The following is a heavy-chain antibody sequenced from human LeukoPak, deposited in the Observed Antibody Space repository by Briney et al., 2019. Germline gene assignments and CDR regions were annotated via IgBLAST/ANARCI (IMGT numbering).Heavy chain of an antibody. Sequence: PGGSLRLSCAASGFTFDDYAMHWVRQAPGKGLVWVSRIDSDGSSTNYADSVKGRFTISRDNAKNSLYLQMNSLRAEDTALYYCAKDIVGATYAFDIWGQGTMVTVSS. J-gene: IGHJ3*02. CDR3: AKDIVGATYAFDI. CDR1: GFTFDDYA. D-gene: IGHD1-26*01. V-gene: IGHV3-9*01. CDR2: IDSDGSST.